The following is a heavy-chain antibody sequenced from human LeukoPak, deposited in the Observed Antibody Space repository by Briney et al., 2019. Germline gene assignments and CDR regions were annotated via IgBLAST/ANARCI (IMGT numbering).Heavy chain of an antibody. CDR3: AISGGDNYYYGMDV. CDR2: ISWNSGSI. D-gene: IGHD2-21*02. V-gene: IGHV3-9*01. Sequence: GGSLRLSCAASGFTFDDYAMHWVRQAPGKGLEWVSGISWNSGSIGYADSVKGRFTISRDNAKNSLYLQMNSLRAEDTALYYCAISGGDNYYYGMDVWGQGTTVTVSS. CDR1: GFTFDDYA. J-gene: IGHJ6*02.